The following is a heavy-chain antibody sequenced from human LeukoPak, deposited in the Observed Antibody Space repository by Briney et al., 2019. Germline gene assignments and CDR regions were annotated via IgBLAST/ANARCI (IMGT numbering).Heavy chain of an antibody. CDR2: IHPSGST. V-gene: IGHV4-4*02. D-gene: IGHD2-8*01. CDR3: ARNGDYCIDV. J-gene: IGHJ6*03. CDR1: GFTFSSYW. Sequence: GSLRLSCAASGFTFSSYWMHWVRQPPGKGLEWIGEIHPSGSTNYNPSLKARVTISVDKPKNQFSLKLSSVTAADTAVYYCARNGDYCIDVWGKGTTVTVS.